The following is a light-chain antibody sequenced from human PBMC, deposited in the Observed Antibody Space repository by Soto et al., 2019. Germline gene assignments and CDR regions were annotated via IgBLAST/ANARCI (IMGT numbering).Light chain of an antibody. Sequence: EIVLTQSPGTLSLSPGEGATLSCRASQSISSTFLAWYQHKPGQAPRVLIYGASRRAAGIPDRFSGSGSGTDFTLTISRLEPEDFAVYYCQQYGSSWTFGQGTKVEMK. CDR3: QQYGSSWT. J-gene: IGKJ1*01. CDR1: QSISSTF. CDR2: GAS. V-gene: IGKV3-20*01.